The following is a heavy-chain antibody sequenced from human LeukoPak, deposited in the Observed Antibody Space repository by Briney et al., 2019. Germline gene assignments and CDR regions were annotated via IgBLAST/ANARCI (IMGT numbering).Heavy chain of an antibody. J-gene: IGHJ6*03. CDR3: ARAAWTTYYYYYYMDV. V-gene: IGHV7-4-1*02. CDR2: INTNTGNP. CDR1: GYTFTTYY. D-gene: IGHD3/OR15-3a*01. Sequence: GASVKVSCKASGYTFTTYYIHWVRQAPGQGLEWMGWINTNTGNPTYAQGFTGRFVFSLDTSVSTAYLQISSLKAEDTAVYYCARAAWTTYYYYYYMDVWGKGTTVTVSS.